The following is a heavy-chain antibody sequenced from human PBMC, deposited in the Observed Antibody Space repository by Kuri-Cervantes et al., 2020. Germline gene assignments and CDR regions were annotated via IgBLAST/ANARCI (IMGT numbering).Heavy chain of an antibody. CDR1: GYSFTRYW. CDR3: ARRTYYDSSGYYYDLGYFDY. V-gene: IGHV5-51*01. CDR2: IYPGDSDT. D-gene: IGHD3-22*01. Sequence: GGSLRLSCKGSGYSFTRYWIGWVRQMPGKGLEWMGIIYPGDSDTRYSPSFQDQVTISADKSISTAYLQWSSLKASDTAMYYCARRTYYDSSGYYYDLGYFDYWGQGTLVTVSS. J-gene: IGHJ4*02.